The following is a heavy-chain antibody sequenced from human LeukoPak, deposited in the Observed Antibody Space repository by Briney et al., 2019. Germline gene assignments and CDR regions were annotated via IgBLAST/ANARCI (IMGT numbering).Heavy chain of an antibody. Sequence: PGGSLRLSCAASGFTFSSYEMNWVRQAPGKGLEWVSYISSSGSTIYYADSVKGRFTISRDNTKNSLYLQMNSLRVEDTAVYYCARDGSSGYLHFDYWGQGTLVTVSS. D-gene: IGHD3-22*01. V-gene: IGHV3-48*03. J-gene: IGHJ4*02. CDR2: ISSSGSTI. CDR1: GFTFSSYE. CDR3: ARDGSSGYLHFDY.